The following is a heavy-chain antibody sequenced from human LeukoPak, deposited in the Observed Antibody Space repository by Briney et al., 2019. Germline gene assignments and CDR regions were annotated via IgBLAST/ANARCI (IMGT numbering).Heavy chain of an antibody. CDR2: ISDDSAKI. J-gene: IGHJ5*01. Sequence: PGGSLRLSCAASGFSFRTYAMSWVRQAPGKGLDWVSAISDDSAKIYYSASVKGRFTISRDNSKNILFLQLNSLRVEDTGVYYCAREYDSSWPSWGQGNLVNGSS. D-gene: IGHD3-22*01. CDR1: GFSFRTYA. CDR3: AREYDSSWPS. V-gene: IGHV3-23*01.